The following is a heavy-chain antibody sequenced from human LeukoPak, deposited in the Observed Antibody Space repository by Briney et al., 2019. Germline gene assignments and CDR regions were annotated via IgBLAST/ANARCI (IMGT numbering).Heavy chain of an antibody. D-gene: IGHD4-17*01. CDR2: ISYDRSNK. V-gene: IGHV3-30*19. CDR1: GFTPSSYG. J-gene: IGHJ5*02. Sequence: GGSLRPSCAVSGFTPSSYGTHWGRPASRGGLGWVAVISYDRSNKYYADSVKGRFAISRDNSKNTLYLQMNSLRAEDTAVYYCAKDSGKYGDYVSWGQGTLVTVSS. CDR3: AKDSGKYGDYVS.